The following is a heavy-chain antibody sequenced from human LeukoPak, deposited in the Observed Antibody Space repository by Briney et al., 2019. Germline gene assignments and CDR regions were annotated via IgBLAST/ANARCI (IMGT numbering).Heavy chain of an antibody. Sequence: GGSLRFSCAASGFTFSSYAMSWVRQAPGKGLEWVSAMSSSGGSTYNADSVKGRFSISRDNSKNTLYLQMNSLRVEDTAVYYCAKDGGYDSGGYYDYWGQGTLVTVSS. V-gene: IGHV3-23*01. J-gene: IGHJ4*02. CDR1: GFTFSSYA. D-gene: IGHD3-22*01. CDR3: AKDGGYDSGGYYDY. CDR2: MSSSGGST.